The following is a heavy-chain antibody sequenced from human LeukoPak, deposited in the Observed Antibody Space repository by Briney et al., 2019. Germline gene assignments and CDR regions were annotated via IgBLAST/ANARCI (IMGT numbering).Heavy chain of an antibody. D-gene: IGHD3-16*02. Sequence: SETLSLTCTVSRGSISSDTYYWGWIRQPPGKGLEWIGEINHSGSTNYNPSLKSRVTTSVDTSKNQFSLKLSSVTAADTAVYYCARGQGRGSYPKGVDYWGQGTLVTVSS. J-gene: IGHJ4*02. CDR1: RGSISSDTYY. V-gene: IGHV4-39*07. CDR3: ARGQGRGSYPKGVDY. CDR2: INHSGST.